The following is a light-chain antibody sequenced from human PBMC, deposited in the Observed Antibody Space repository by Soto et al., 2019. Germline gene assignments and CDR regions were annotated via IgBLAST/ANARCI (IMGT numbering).Light chain of an antibody. CDR2: EVS. CDR3: SSYTTRSSFYV. J-gene: IGLJ1*01. CDR1: SSDISTYNR. Sequence: QSVLTQPPSVSGSPGQSVTISCTGTSSDISTYNRVSWYQQTPGTAPKLIIFEVSLRPSGVPDRFSGSKSGNTASLTISGLQAEDEADYYCSSYTTRSSFYVFGAGTKVTVL. V-gene: IGLV2-18*02.